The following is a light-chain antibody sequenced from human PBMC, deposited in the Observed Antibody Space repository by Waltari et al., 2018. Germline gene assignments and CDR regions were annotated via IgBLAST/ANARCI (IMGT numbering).Light chain of an antibody. CDR1: HDISNC. V-gene: IGKV1-33*01. Sequence: DIQMTQSPSSLSAYVGDRVTITCQASHDISNCLNWYQQKPGKAPKCLIYDASNLEAGVPSRFSGSGSGTHFTLTISSLQPEDIATYHCQQYDSYWTFGQGTKVEIK. CDR2: DAS. J-gene: IGKJ1*01. CDR3: QQYDSYWT.